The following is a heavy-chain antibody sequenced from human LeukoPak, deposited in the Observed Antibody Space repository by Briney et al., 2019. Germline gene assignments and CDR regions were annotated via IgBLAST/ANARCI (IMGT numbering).Heavy chain of an antibody. D-gene: IGHD2-2*01. CDR1: GFTFSSYA. Sequence: GPSLRLSCAASGFTFSSYAMSWVRQAPGKGLEWVSAISGSGGSTYYADSVKGRFTIYRDNPKNTLYLQMNSLRAEDTAVYYCAKDRDCSSTSCLGWFDPWGQGTLVTVSS. CDR2: ISGSGGST. CDR3: AKDRDCSSTSCLGWFDP. V-gene: IGHV3-23*01. J-gene: IGHJ5*02.